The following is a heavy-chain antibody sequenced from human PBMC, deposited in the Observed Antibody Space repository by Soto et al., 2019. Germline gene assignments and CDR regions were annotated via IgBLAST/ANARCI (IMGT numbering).Heavy chain of an antibody. Sequence: ASVKVSWKASGYTFTSYGITWVRQAPGQGLEWMGWISAYNGNTNYAQKLQGRVTMTTDTSTSTAYMELRSLRSDDTAVYYCARGSISMVTTAHYGMAVWGQGTTVTVSS. CDR2: ISAYNGNT. CDR3: ARGSISMVTTAHYGMAV. V-gene: IGHV1-18*01. J-gene: IGHJ6*02. CDR1: GYTFTSYG. D-gene: IGHD4-17*01.